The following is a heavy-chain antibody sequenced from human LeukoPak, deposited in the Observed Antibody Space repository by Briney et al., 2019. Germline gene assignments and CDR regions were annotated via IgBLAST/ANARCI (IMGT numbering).Heavy chain of an antibody. CDR1: GGSISSSSYY. CDR3: ARGRSAAYDFWSGYYTPYRVRRPVGYYYYMDV. J-gene: IGHJ6*03. D-gene: IGHD3-3*01. CDR2: IYYSGST. V-gene: IGHV4-39*07. Sequence: PSETLSLTCTVSGGSISSSSYYWGWIRQPPGKGLEWIGSIYYSGSTYYNPSLKSRVTISVDTSKNQFSLKLSSVTAADTAVYYCARGRSAAYDFWSGYYTPYRVRRPVGYYYYMDVWGKGTTVTVSS.